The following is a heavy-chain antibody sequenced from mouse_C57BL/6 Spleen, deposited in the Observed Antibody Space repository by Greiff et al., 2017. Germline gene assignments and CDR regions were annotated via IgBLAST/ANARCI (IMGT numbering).Heavy chain of an antibody. CDR2: IWGDGST. Sequence: VKLVESGPGLVAPSQSLSITCTVSGFSLTSYGVSWVRQPPGQGLEWLGVIWGDGSTNYHSALISRLIISKDNSNSQVFLKMNSLQTDDTTSYYCAKTLMITRAMDYWGQGTSVTVSS. V-gene: IGHV2-3*01. J-gene: IGHJ4*01. CDR1: GFSLTSYG. CDR3: AKTLMITRAMDY. D-gene: IGHD2-4*01.